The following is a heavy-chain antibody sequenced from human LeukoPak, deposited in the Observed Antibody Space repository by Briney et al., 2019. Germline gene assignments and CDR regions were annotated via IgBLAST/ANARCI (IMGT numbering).Heavy chain of an antibody. Sequence: PGGSLRLSCAASGFTFSSYAMSWVRQAPGKGLEWVSAISGSGGSTYYADSVKGRFTISRDNSKNTLFLQMNSLRAEDTAVYYCAKRTDYSNYGPFDYRGQGTLVTVSS. CDR3: AKRTDYSNYGPFDY. D-gene: IGHD4-11*01. V-gene: IGHV3-23*01. CDR1: GFTFSSYA. J-gene: IGHJ4*02. CDR2: ISGSGGST.